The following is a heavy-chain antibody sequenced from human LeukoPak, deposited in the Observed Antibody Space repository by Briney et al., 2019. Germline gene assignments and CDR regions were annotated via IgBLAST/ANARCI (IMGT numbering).Heavy chain of an antibody. Sequence: ASVKVSCKASGYTFTSYGFSWVRQAPRQGLEWMGWISAYNGNIRYAQNIQGRVTMTTDSSTSTTYMELRNLRSEDTAVYYCARDQEGFDYWGQGTLVTVSS. CDR2: ISAYNGNI. J-gene: IGHJ4*02. V-gene: IGHV1-18*01. CDR3: ARDQEGFDY. CDR1: GYTFTSYG.